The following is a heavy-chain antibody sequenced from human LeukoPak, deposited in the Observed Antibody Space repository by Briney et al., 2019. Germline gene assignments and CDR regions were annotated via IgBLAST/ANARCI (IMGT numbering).Heavy chain of an antibody. CDR3: ARGGTTVTPKNFDH. Sequence: GGSLRLSCVGSGFTFSSYWMSWVRQAPGKGLEWVANIKQDGSQKYYVDSVKGRFTISRDNANNSLNLQMNSLRAEDTAVYYCARGGTTVTPKNFDHWGQRTLVTASS. CDR2: IKQDGSQK. V-gene: IGHV3-7*01. J-gene: IGHJ4*02. D-gene: IGHD4-17*01. CDR1: GFTFSSYW.